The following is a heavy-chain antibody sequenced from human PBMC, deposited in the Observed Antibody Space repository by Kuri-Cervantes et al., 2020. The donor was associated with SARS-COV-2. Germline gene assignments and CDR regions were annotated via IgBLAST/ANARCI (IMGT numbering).Heavy chain of an antibody. CDR1: GYTFTGYY. CDR3: VRDGYGDYVDY. CDR2: INPNSGGT. V-gene: IGHV1-2*04. J-gene: IGHJ4*02. Sequence: ASVKVSCKASGYTFTGYYMHWVRQAPGQGLEWMGWINPNSGGTNYAQKFQGWVTMTRDTSISTVYMELSRLRPDDTAVFYCVRDGYGDYVDYWGQGTLVTVSS. D-gene: IGHD2-21*01.